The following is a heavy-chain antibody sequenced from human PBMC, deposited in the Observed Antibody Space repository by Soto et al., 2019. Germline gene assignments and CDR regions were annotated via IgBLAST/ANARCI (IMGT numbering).Heavy chain of an antibody. CDR2: ISAYNGNT. Sequence: QVQLVQSGAEVKKPGASVKVSCKASGYTFTSYGISWVRQAPGQGLEWRGWISAYNGNTNYAQKRQGRVTITPDTSSGTAYMELRSLSSADTAVYYCARDRSKDCDVSAPWGQGTLVPVSS. CDR3: ARDRSKDCDVSAP. CDR1: GYTFTSYG. D-gene: IGHD2-21*02. J-gene: IGHJ5*02. V-gene: IGHV1-18*01.